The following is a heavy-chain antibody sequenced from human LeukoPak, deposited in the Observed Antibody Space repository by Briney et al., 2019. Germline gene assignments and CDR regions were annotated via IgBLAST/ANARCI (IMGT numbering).Heavy chain of an antibody. Sequence: ASVKVSCKASGYTFTTYGISWVRQAPGQGLEWMGWISDYNGNTNYAQKLQGRVTMTTDTSTSTAYTELRSLRSDDTAVYYCARARGLGYSNPLDYWGQGTLVTVSS. V-gene: IGHV1-18*01. CDR1: GYTFTTYG. CDR3: ARARGLGYSNPLDY. CDR2: ISDYNGNT. D-gene: IGHD4-11*01. J-gene: IGHJ4*02.